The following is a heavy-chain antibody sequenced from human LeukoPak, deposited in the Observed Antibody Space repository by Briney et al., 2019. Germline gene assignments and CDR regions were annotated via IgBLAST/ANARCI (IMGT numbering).Heavy chain of an antibody. CDR2: IYYSGST. CDR3: AREGSGSFDY. CDR1: GGSISSYY. Sequence: PSETLSLTCTVSGGSISSYYWSWIRQPPGKGLEWIGYIYYSGSTNYNPSLKSRVTISVDTSKNQFSRKLSSVTAADTAVYYCAREGSGSFDYWGQGTLVTVSS. J-gene: IGHJ4*02. V-gene: IGHV4-59*01. D-gene: IGHD6-19*01.